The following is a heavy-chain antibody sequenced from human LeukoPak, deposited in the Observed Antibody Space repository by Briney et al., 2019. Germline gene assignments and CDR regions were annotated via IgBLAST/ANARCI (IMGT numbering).Heavy chain of an antibody. Sequence: PGGSLRLSCAASGFTFSSYAMSWVRQAPGKGLEWVSAISGSGGSTYYADSVKGRFTISRDNSKNTLYLQMNSLRAEDTAVYYCAKKNRRTIFGVVPHPKQEFWGQGTLVTVSS. CDR2: ISGSGGST. V-gene: IGHV3-23*01. D-gene: IGHD3-3*01. CDR1: GFTFSSYA. J-gene: IGHJ4*02. CDR3: AKKNRRTIFGVVPHPKQEF.